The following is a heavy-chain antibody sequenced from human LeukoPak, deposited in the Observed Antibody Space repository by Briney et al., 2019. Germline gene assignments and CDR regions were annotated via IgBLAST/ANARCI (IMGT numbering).Heavy chain of an antibody. D-gene: IGHD3-3*01. CDR2: ISGSGGRT. Sequence: GGSLRLSCAASGFTFSSYGMSWVRQAPGKGLEWVPGISGSGGRTYFADSVKGQFTISRDNSKNTLYLQMNSLRAEDTAVYYCAKERQLTIFGVVIMAGGDYWGQGTLVTVSS. CDR1: GFTFSSYG. CDR3: AKERQLTIFGVVIMAGGDY. J-gene: IGHJ4*02. V-gene: IGHV3-23*01.